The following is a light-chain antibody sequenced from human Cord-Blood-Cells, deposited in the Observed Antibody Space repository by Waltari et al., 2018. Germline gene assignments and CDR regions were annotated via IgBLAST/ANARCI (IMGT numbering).Light chain of an antibody. CDR2: RAS. J-gene: IGKJ2*01. CDR3: QQYYSTPYT. Sequence: DIVMTQSPDSLAESLGERATINCKSRQSVLYSSNNKNYLAWYQQKPGQTPKLLIYRASTRESGVPDRFSGSGSGTDFTLTISSLQAEDVAVYYCQQYYSTPYTFGQGTKLEIK. CDR1: QSVLYSSNNKNY. V-gene: IGKV4-1*01.